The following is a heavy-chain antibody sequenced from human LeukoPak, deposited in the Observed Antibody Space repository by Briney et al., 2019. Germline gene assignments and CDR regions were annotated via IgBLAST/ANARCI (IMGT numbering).Heavy chain of an antibody. J-gene: IGHJ4*02. D-gene: IGHD2-21*02. V-gene: IGHV4-39*01. CDR2: IYYSGSI. CDR1: GGSISSYY. Sequence: SSETLSLTCTVSGGSISSYYWGWIRQPPGKGLEWIGSIYYSGSIFYNSSLESRITMSVDTSKNQFYLNLRSVTAADTAVYYCARLCQVTSCARFEYWGQGALVTVSS. CDR3: ARLCQVTSCARFEY.